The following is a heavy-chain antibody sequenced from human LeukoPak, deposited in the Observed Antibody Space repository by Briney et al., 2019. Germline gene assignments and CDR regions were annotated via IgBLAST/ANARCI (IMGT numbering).Heavy chain of an antibody. CDR2: INHNGNVN. CDR3: AKGGGLDV. V-gene: IGHV3-7*03. J-gene: IGHJ6*02. D-gene: IGHD3-16*01. CDR1: GFTFSSYW. Sequence: GGSLRLSCAASGFTFSSYWMNWARQAPGKGLEWVASINHNGNVNYYVDSVKGRFTISRDNAKNSLYLQMSNLRAEDTAVYFCAKGGGLDVWGQGATVTVSS.